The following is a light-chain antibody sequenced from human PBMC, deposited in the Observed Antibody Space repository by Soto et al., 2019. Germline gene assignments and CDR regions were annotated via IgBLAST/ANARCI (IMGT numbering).Light chain of an antibody. J-gene: IGKJ5*01. V-gene: IGKV3-20*01. CDR2: VAS. Sequence: EIVLTQSPGTLSLSPGERATLSCRASQSVSSNYLAWYQQKPGQAPRVLIYVASSRATGIPDRFSGSGSGNIFPLHNQRLGAEDFAVYYCQQYGSSPITFGQGTRLEIK. CDR3: QQYGSSPIT. CDR1: QSVSSNY.